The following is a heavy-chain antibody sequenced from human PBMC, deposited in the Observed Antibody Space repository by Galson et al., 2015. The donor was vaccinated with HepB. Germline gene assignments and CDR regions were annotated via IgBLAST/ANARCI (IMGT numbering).Heavy chain of an antibody. V-gene: IGHV3-7*03. D-gene: IGHD2-15*01. Sequence: SLRLSCAASGFTFSSYWMSWVRQAPGKGLEWVANIKQDGSEKYYVDSVKGRFTISRDNAKNSLYLQMNSLKTEDTAVYHCTRREEYCSGGSCYSFDYWGQGTLVTVSS. J-gene: IGHJ4*02. CDR1: GFTFSSYW. CDR2: IKQDGSEK. CDR3: TRREEYCSGGSCYSFDY.